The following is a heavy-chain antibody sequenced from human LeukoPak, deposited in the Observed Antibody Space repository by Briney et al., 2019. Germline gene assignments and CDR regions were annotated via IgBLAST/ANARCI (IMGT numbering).Heavy chain of an antibody. Sequence: ASVKVSCKASGYTFTGYYMHWVRQAPGQRLEGMGWINPNSGGTNYAQKFQGRVTMTRDTSISTAYMELGRLRSDDTAVYYCARDLDYDLLFDYWGQGILVTVSS. CDR2: INPNSGGT. V-gene: IGHV1-2*02. J-gene: IGHJ4*02. CDR1: GYTFTGYY. CDR3: ARDLDYDLLFDY. D-gene: IGHD4-17*01.